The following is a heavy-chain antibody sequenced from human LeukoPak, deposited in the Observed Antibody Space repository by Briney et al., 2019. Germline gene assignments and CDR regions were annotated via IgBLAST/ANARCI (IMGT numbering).Heavy chain of an antibody. CDR1: GFTVSSNY. J-gene: IGHJ4*02. CDR2: IYSGGST. CDR3: ASSGYSYGRYFDY. V-gene: IGHV3-53*01. D-gene: IGHD5-18*01. Sequence: GGSLRLSCAASGFTVSSNYMSWVRQVPGKGLEWVSVIYSGGSTYYADSVKGRFTISRDNSKNTLYLQMNSLRAEDTAVYYCASSGYSYGRYFDYWGQGTLVTVSS.